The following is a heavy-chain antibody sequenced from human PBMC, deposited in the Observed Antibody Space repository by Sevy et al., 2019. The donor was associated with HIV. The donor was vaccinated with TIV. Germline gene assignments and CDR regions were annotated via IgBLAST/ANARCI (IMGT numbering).Heavy chain of an antibody. D-gene: IGHD3-16*02. CDR2: IKQDGSEK. CDR1: GFTFSNYW. V-gene: IGHV3-7*03. J-gene: IGHJ4*02. CDR3: AREGYYDYIWGSYRYFNDY. Sequence: GGSLRLSCAASGFTFSNYWMTWVRQAPGKGLEWVAHIKQDGSEKDYVDSVKGRFTNSRDNSKNSVYLQMNSLRAEDTAVYFCAREGYYDYIWGSYRYFNDYWGQGTLVAVSS.